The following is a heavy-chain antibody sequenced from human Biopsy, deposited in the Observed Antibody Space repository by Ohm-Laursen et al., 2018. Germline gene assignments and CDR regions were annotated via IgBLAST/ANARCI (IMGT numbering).Heavy chain of an antibody. CDR3: ARAVAGTGGVFDS. Sequence: GASVKVSCKTSGYIFTSYYIHWVRQAPGQGLEWMASINPSGGSTTYAQRFQGRLIMTRDTSTSSIYMELSSLRSEDTAIYFCARAVAGTGGVFDSWGQETLVTVSS. D-gene: IGHD6-19*01. CDR2: INPSGGST. V-gene: IGHV1-46*01. J-gene: IGHJ4*02. CDR1: GYIFTSYY.